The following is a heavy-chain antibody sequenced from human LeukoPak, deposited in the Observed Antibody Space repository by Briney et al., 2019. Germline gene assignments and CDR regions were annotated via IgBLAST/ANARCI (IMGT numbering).Heavy chain of an antibody. CDR3: ARDRRDYYDSSGYYSAIFDY. Sequence: PGGSLRLSCAASGFTFSSYGMHWVRQAPGKGLEWVAFIRYDGSNKYYADSVKGRFTISRDNSKNTLYLQMNSLRAEDTAVYYCARDRRDYYDSSGYYSAIFDYWGQGTLATVSS. CDR1: GFTFSSYG. D-gene: IGHD3-22*01. CDR2: IRYDGSNK. V-gene: IGHV3-30*02. J-gene: IGHJ4*02.